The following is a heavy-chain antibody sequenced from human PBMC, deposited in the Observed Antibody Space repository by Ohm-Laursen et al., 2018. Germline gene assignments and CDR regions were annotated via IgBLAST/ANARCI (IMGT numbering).Heavy chain of an antibody. V-gene: IGHV3-11*01. CDR1: GFTFSDYY. CDR2: IGSSGSTI. Sequence: GSLRLSCAASGFTFSDYYMSWIRQAPGKGLEWVSYIGSSGSTINYAVSVKGRFTVSRDNAKNSLYLQMNSLRAEDTAVYYCARVSRGYGWYYFDYWGQGILVTVSS. CDR3: ARVSRGYGWYYFDY. J-gene: IGHJ4*02. D-gene: IGHD5-18*01.